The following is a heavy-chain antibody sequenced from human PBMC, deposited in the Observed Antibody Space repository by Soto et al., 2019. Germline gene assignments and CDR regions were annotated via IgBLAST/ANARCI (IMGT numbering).Heavy chain of an antibody. CDR1: GYTFYSHS. V-gene: IGHV1-18*01. J-gene: IGHJ6*02. Sequence: GASVKVSCKASGYTFYSHSINWVRQAPGQGLEWMGRISADNGNTKYAQKFRGRVTMTTDTSTSTVYMELRNLRSDDTAVYYCARCIQQDYYYGMDVWGQGTTVTVSS. D-gene: IGHD5-18*01. CDR2: ISADNGNT. CDR3: ARCIQQDYYYGMDV.